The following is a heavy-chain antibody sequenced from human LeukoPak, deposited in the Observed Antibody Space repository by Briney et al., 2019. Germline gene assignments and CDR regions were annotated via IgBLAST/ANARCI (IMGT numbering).Heavy chain of an antibody. CDR1: GYTFTSYG. CDR3: ARDLEYGGADDY. V-gene: IGHV1-2*06. Sequence: ASVKVSCKASGYTFTSYGISWVRQAPGQGLEWMGRINPNSGGTNYAQKFQGRVTMTRDTSISTGYMELSRLRSDDTAVYYCARDLEYGGADDYWGQGTLVTVSS. CDR2: INPNSGGT. J-gene: IGHJ4*02. D-gene: IGHD3-16*01.